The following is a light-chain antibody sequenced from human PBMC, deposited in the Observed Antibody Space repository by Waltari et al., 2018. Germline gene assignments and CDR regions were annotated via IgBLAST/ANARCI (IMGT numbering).Light chain of an antibody. CDR2: VTSDGSH. V-gene: IGLV4-69*01. CDR3: QTGGHGTWV. Sequence: QLVLTQSPSASASLGASVKLTCTLRRGLSRTVIACLQQQPEKSPRYVMMVTSDGSHSKGGEITDRFSGASPGAERYLTISSRQSEDEADYYCQTGGHGTWVFGGGTKLTVL. CDR1: RGLSRTV. J-gene: IGLJ3*02.